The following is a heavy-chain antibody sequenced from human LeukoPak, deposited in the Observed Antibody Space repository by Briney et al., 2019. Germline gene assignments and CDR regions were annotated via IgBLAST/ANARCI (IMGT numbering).Heavy chain of an antibody. CDR2: IIPIFGTA. D-gene: IGHD3-9*01. V-gene: IGHV1-69*13. Sequence: GASVKVSCKASGGTFSSYAISWVRQAPGQGLEWMGGIIPIFGTANYAQKFQGRVTITADESTSTAYMELSRLRSDDTAVYFCASGYDILTGYNFWGQGTLVTVSS. CDR3: ASGYDILTGYNF. J-gene: IGHJ4*02. CDR1: GGTFSSYA.